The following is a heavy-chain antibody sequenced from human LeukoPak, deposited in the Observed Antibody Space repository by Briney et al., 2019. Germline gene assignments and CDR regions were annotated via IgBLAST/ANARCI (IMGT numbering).Heavy chain of an antibody. CDR2: ISRDGSNK. CDR3: ARYMPRGYALDY. V-gene: IGHV3-30*03. J-gene: IGHJ4*02. D-gene: IGHD5-12*01. CDR1: GFTFSSYG. Sequence: PGRSLRLSCEASGFTFSSYGTHWVRRAPGKGLEWMTVISRDGSNKYYVDSVKGRFTISRDNSKSTLYLQMNSLRAEDTAVYYCARYMPRGYALDYWGQGTLVTVSS.